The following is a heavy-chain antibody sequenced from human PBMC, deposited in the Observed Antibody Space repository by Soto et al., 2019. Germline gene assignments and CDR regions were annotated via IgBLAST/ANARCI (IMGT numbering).Heavy chain of an antibody. J-gene: IGHJ4*02. Sequence: SATLSFTRTVTGGSINRYWRTLLLQPAGKGLEWIGHIYSTGSANYNPSLKSRVSMSVYTSKNQFSLKLSSVTAADTAVYYCATIVGANDYWGQGALVTVSS. CDR3: ATIVGANDY. CDR2: IYSTGSA. V-gene: IGHV4-4*07. CDR1: GGSINRYW. D-gene: IGHD1-26*01.